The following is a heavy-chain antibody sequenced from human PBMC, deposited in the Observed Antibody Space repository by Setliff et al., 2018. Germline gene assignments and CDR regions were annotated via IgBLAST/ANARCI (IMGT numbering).Heavy chain of an antibody. CDR3: ARTCSGSGCYAGLES. V-gene: IGHV3-33*08. CDR1: GFTFSTYR. Sequence: VGSLRLSCAASGFTFSTYRMHWVRQAPGKGLEWVAVIWGDGGTKYHADSVKGRFTISRDNSKNTLYLQMNSLRPEDTAVYYCARTCSGSGCYAGLESWGQGTPVTVSS. CDR2: IWGDGGTK. D-gene: IGHD2-15*01. J-gene: IGHJ4*02.